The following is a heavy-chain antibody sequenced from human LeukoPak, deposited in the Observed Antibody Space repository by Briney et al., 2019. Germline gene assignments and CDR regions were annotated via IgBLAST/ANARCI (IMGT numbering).Heavy chain of an antibody. V-gene: IGHV3-23*01. CDR1: GFTFSSYA. J-gene: IGHJ4*02. CDR3: AKYALWFGELLSRGNYFDY. Sequence: GGSLRLSCAAAGFTFSSYAMSWVRQAPGKGLEWVSAISGSGGSTYYADSVKGRFTISRDNSKNTLYLQMNSLRAEDTAVYYCAKYALWFGELLSRGNYFDYWGQGTLVTVSS. D-gene: IGHD3-10*01. CDR2: ISGSGGST.